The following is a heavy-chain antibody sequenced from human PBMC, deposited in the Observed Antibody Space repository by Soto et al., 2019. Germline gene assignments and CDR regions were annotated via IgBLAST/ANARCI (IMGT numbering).Heavy chain of an antibody. D-gene: IGHD3-10*01. CDR1: GYTFSSYG. Sequence: SSVKVSCKASGYTFSSYGINWVRQAAGQGLEWMGWISAYNGKANYEKKFQGRVTMTTDTSTSTAYMELRSLRSDDTAVYYCARDRINMVRVAGGRRLRDTFDIWG. V-gene: IGHV1-18*04. J-gene: IGHJ3*02. CDR2: ISAYNGKA. CDR3: ARDRINMVRVAGGRRLRDTFDI.